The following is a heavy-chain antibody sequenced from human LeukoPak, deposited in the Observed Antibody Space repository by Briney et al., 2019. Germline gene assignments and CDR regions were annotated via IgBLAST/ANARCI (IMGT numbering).Heavy chain of an antibody. CDR3: ARGAEEYSYGLLRGPNDF. Sequence: PGGSLRLSCAASGFTISTYGMSWIRQAPGKGLEWISSISHSATTIFYADAVEGRCTVSRDNAENSVYLQMNSLRAEDTAVYYCARGAEEYSYGLLRGPNDFWGQGVLVTVSS. V-gene: IGHV3-11*01. D-gene: IGHD5-18*01. CDR2: ISHSATTI. J-gene: IGHJ4*02. CDR1: GFTISTYG.